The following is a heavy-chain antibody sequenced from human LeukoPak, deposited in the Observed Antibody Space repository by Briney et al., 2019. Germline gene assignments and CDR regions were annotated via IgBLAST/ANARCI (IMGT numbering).Heavy chain of an antibody. D-gene: IGHD3-9*01. V-gene: IGHV3-23*03. CDR1: GFTFSSYG. CDR3: AKVVGYDILTGYSPDY. Sequence: GGSLRLSCAASGFTFSSYGMSWVRQAPGKGLEWVSVIYSGGSTYYADSVKGRFTISRDNSKNTLYLQMNSLRAEDTAVYYCAKVVGYDILTGYSPDYWGQGTLVTVSS. CDR2: IYSGGST. J-gene: IGHJ4*02.